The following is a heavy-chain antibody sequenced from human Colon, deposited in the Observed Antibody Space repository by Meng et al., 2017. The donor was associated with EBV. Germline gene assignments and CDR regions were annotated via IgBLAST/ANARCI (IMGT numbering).Heavy chain of an antibody. Sequence: QVQLQQWGAGLLKPPETLSLTCAVYGGSFSGYYWTWIRQAPGKGLEWIGEINHSGSTNYNPSLKSRVTISVDTSKNQFSLKLTSVTAADTAVYYCARQYGDYASYWFDPWGQGTLVTVSS. CDR2: INHSGST. CDR1: GGSFSGYY. J-gene: IGHJ5*02. CDR3: ARQYGDYASYWFDP. V-gene: IGHV4-34*01. D-gene: IGHD4-17*01.